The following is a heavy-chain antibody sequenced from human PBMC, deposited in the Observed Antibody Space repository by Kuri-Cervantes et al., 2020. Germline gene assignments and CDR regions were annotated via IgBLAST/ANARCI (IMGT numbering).Heavy chain of an antibody. J-gene: IGHJ4*02. CDR2: ISYDGSNK. V-gene: IGHV3-30-3*01. D-gene: IGHD5-18*01. Sequence: GESLKISCAASGFTFSSYAMHWVRQAPGKGLEWMAVISYDGSNKYYADSVKGRFTISRDNAKNSLYLQMNSLRAEDTAVYYCAREGYSYGEFDYWGQGTLVTVSS. CDR1: GFTFSSYA. CDR3: AREGYSYGEFDY.